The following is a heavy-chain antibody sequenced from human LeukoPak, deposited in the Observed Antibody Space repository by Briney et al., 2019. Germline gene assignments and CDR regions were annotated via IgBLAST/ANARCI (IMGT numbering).Heavy chain of an antibody. J-gene: IGHJ4*02. CDR3: ATYRQVLLPFES. CDR1: GFTLSSYA. V-gene: IGHV3-23*01. CDR2: ISNSGSSR. D-gene: IGHD2-8*02. Sequence: GGSLRLSCAGSGFTLSSYAMSWVRQAPGKGLEWVSRISNSGSSRDYAASVKGRFTISRDNSKNTLFLQMNSLRAEDTAIYYCATYRQVLLPFESWGQGTLVTVSS.